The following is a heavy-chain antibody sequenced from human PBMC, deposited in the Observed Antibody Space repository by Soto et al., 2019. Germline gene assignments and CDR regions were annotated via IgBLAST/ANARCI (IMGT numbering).Heavy chain of an antibody. J-gene: IGHJ6*02. Sequence: QVQLQESGPGLVKPSGTLSLTCAVSGVSISSSSWWSWVRQPPGKGLEWIGEIFHSGATNKNPSLKSRVTMSIDKSKNQFSLNLNSLTAADTAVYYCARNRITKDLSAMDVWGRGTTVTVSS. D-gene: IGHD1-20*01. CDR1: GVSISSSSW. V-gene: IGHV4-4*02. CDR2: IFHSGAT. CDR3: ARNRITKDLSAMDV.